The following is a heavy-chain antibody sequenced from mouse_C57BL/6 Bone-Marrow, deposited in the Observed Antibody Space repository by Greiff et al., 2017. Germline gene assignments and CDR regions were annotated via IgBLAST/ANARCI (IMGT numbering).Heavy chain of an antibody. CDR2: ISSGGSYT. V-gene: IGHV5-6*02. J-gene: IGHJ2*01. CDR3: ARRFITTVVATYYFDY. CDR1: GFTFSSYG. D-gene: IGHD1-1*01. Sequence: EVKVVESGGDLVKPGGSLKLSCAASGFTFSSYGMSWVRQTPDKRLEWVATISSGGSYTYYPDSVKGRFTISRDNAKNTLYLQMSSLKSEDTAMYYCARRFITTVVATYYFDYWGQGTTLTVSS.